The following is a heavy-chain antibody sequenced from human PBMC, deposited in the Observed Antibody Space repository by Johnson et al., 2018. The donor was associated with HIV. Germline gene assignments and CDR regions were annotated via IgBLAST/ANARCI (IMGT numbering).Heavy chain of an antibody. Sequence: EVQVVESGGGLVQPGGSLRLSCAASGFTFSSYWMSWVRQAPGQGLEWVANIKQDGSEKYYVDSVKGRFTISRDNAKNSLYLQMNSLRAEDTAVYYCAKDLVGNSGAFDIWGQGTLVSVSS. D-gene: IGHD1-7*01. J-gene: IGHJ3*02. V-gene: IGHV3-7*01. CDR2: IKQDGSEK. CDR3: AKDLVGNSGAFDI. CDR1: GFTFSSYW.